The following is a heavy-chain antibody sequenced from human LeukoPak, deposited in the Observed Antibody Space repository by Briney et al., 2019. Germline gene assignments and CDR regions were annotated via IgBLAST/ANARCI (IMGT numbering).Heavy chain of an antibody. Sequence: GGSLRLSCAASGFTFSSYAMSWVRQVPGKGLEWVSVISGSGDNTYYADSVKGRFTISRDNSKNMLYLQMNSLRAEDTAVYYCAKVFRELLNYWGQGTLVTVSS. CDR1: GFTFSSYA. CDR2: ISGSGDNT. J-gene: IGHJ4*02. D-gene: IGHD1-26*01. CDR3: AKVFRELLNY. V-gene: IGHV3-23*01.